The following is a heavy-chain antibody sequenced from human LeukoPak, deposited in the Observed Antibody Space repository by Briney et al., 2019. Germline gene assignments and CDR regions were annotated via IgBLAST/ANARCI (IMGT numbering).Heavy chain of an antibody. CDR3: ARDQAYATSGYRPWAFDI. J-gene: IGHJ3*02. V-gene: IGHV3-7*01. CDR2: IKQDGSEK. CDR1: GFTFSSYW. Sequence: GGSLRLSCAASGFTFSSYWMSWVRQAPGKGLEWVANIKQDGSEKYYVDSVKGRFTISRDNAKNSLYVQMNSLRAEDTAVYYCARDQAYATSGYRPWAFDIWGQGTMVTVSS. D-gene: IGHD3-22*01.